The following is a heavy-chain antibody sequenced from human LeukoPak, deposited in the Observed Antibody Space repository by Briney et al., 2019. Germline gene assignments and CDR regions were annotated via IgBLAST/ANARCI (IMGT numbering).Heavy chain of an antibody. CDR2: INPNSGGT. CDR3: ARDLLAGLGIDY. V-gene: IGHV1-2*02. J-gene: IGHJ4*02. CDR1: GYIFTGYY. Sequence: ASVKVSCKASGYIFTGYYMHWVRQAPGQGLEWMGWINPNSGGTNYAQKFQGRVTMTRDTSISTAYMELSRLRSDDTAVYYCARDLLAGLGIDYWGQGTLVTVSS. D-gene: IGHD3/OR15-3a*01.